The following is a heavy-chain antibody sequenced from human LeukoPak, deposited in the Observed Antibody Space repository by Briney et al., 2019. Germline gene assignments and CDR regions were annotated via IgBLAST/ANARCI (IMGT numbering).Heavy chain of an antibody. J-gene: IGHJ3*02. CDR1: GGSISSGDYY. Sequence: SETLSLTCTVSGGSISSGDYYWSWIRQPPGKGLEWIGYIYYSGSTYYNPSLKSRVTISVDTSKNQFSLKLSSVTAADTAVYYCAREIGYSYGLGDAFDIWGQGTMVTVSS. CDR2: IYYSGST. CDR3: AREIGYSYGLGDAFDI. V-gene: IGHV4-30-4*02. D-gene: IGHD5-18*01.